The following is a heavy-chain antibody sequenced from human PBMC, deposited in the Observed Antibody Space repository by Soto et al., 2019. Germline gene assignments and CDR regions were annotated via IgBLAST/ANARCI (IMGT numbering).Heavy chain of an antibody. V-gene: IGHV4-59*08. J-gene: IGHJ4*02. CDR3: ARQRRDFDY. Sequence: SETLYLTCTVSGGSISNYYWSWIRQPPGKGLQWIGYIFSSGSTNYNPSLKSRVTISVDTSKNQFSLNLSSVTAADTAVYYCARQRRDFDYWGQGSLVTVSS. CDR2: IFSSGST. CDR1: GGSISNYY.